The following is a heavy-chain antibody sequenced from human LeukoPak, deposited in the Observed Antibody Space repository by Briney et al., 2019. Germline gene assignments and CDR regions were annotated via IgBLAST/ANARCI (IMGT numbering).Heavy chain of an antibody. CDR3: ARVDTSGFYP. Sequence: GGSLRLSCEASGFTFSAYAMTWVRQAPGKGLEWVSSIGSDNKPHYSESVKGRFAISRDNAKNSLYLQMNSLRAEDTAVYYCARVDTSGFYPWGQGTLVTVSS. J-gene: IGHJ5*02. V-gene: IGHV3-69-1*02. D-gene: IGHD3-22*01. CDR1: GFTFSAYA. CDR2: IGSDNKP.